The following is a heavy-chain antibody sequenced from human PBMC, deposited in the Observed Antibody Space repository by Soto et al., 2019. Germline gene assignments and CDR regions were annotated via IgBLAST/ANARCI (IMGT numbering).Heavy chain of an antibody. CDR2: IYPGDSDT. Sequence: KVSCKASGGTFSSYTISWVRQAPGQGLEWMGIIYPGDSDTRYSPSFQGQVTISADKSISTAYLQWSSLKASDTAMYYCATYCGGDCSVFDIWGQGTMVTVSS. V-gene: IGHV5-51*01. CDR1: GGTFSSYT. D-gene: IGHD2-21*01. J-gene: IGHJ3*02. CDR3: ATYCGGDCSVFDI.